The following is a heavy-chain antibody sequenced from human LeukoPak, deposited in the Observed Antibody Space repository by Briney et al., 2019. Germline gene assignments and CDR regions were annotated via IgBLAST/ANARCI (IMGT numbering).Heavy chain of an antibody. V-gene: IGHV1-18*04. J-gene: IGHJ6*02. Sequence: ASVKVSCKASGYTFTGYHMHWVRQTPGQGLEWMGGIIPIFGTANYAQKLQGRVTMTTDTSTSTAYMELRSLRSDDTAVYYCARDRFTRLQWLAHANYYYYYGMDVWGQGTTVTVSS. CDR1: GYTFTGYH. D-gene: IGHD6-19*01. CDR2: IIPIFGTA. CDR3: ARDRFTRLQWLAHANYYYYYGMDV.